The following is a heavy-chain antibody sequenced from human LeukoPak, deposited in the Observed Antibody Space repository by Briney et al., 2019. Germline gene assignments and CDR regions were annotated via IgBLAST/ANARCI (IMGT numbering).Heavy chain of an antibody. CDR1: GFTFSSYG. D-gene: IGHD4-17*01. Sequence: GGSLRLSCAASGFTFSSYGMHWVRQAPGKGLEWVAVIWYDGSNKYYADSVKGRFTISRDNAKNTLYLQMNSLRAEDTAVYYCARDRIQMTMVTTSHNWFDPWGQGTLVTVSS. J-gene: IGHJ5*02. CDR2: IWYDGSNK. V-gene: IGHV3-33*01. CDR3: ARDRIQMTMVTTSHNWFDP.